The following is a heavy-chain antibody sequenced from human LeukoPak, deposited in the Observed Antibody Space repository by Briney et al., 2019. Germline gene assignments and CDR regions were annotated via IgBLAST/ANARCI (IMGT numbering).Heavy chain of an antibody. Sequence: SVKVSCKASGGTFSSYAISWVRQAPGQGLEWMGGIIPIFGTANYAQKFQGRVTITADESTSTAYMELSSLRSEDTAVYYCARERMVAAAPKVFDYWGQGTLVTVSS. J-gene: IGHJ4*02. V-gene: IGHV1-69*13. D-gene: IGHD6-13*01. CDR1: GGTFSSYA. CDR2: IIPIFGTA. CDR3: ARERMVAAAPKVFDY.